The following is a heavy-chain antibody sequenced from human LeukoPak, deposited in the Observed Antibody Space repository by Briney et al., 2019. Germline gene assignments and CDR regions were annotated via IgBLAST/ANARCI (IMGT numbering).Heavy chain of an antibody. V-gene: IGHV4-39*07. CDR2: IYYSGST. CDR1: GGSISSSSYY. CDR3: ARASSWRGLQSKAGYYYYMDV. Sequence: SETLSLTCTVSGGSISSSSYYWGWIRQPPGKGLEWIGSIYYSGSTNYNPSLKSRVTISVDTSKNQFSLKLSSVTAADTAVYYCARASSWRGLQSKAGYYYYMDVWGKGTTVTVSS. J-gene: IGHJ6*03. D-gene: IGHD5-24*01.